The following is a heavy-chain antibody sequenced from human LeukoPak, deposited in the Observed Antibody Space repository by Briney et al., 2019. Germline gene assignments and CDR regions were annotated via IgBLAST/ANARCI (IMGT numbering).Heavy chain of an antibody. CDR3: ARSPHILTGENFDY. D-gene: IGHD3-9*01. V-gene: IGHV1-24*01. CDR1: GYTLTELS. CDR2: FDPEDGET. Sequence: ASVKVSCKVSGYTLTELSMNWVRQAPGKGLEWMGGFDPEDGETIYAQKFQGRVTMTEDTSITTAYMEMSRLRSDDTALYYCARSPHILTGENFDYWGQGTLVTVSS. J-gene: IGHJ4*02.